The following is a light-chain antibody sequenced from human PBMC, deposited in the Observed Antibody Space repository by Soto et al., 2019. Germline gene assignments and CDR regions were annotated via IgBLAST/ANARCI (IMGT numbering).Light chain of an antibody. CDR1: SSNIGSNV. Sequence: QSLLTQPTSASGPPGQRVTISCSGTSSNIGSNVVNWYHQVPGTAPKILIYSTNHRPSGVPDRFSGSKSGTSASLAISGLQSEDEADYYCAAWDDILSVMMFGGGTKLTVL. J-gene: IGLJ3*02. CDR2: STN. V-gene: IGLV1-44*01. CDR3: AAWDDILSVMM.